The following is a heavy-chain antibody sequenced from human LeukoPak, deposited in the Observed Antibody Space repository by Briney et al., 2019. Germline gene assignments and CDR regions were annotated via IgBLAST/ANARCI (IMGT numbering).Heavy chain of an antibody. D-gene: IGHD6-19*01. J-gene: IGHJ6*03. Sequence: SETLSLTCTVSGGSISSSSYYWGWIRQPPGKGLEWIGSIYYSGSTYYNPSLKSRVTISVDTSKNQFSLKLSSVTAADTAVYYCARGYSSGWYVQAWYYYYYMDVWGKGTTVTISS. V-gene: IGHV4-39*07. CDR2: IYYSGST. CDR1: GGSISSSSYY. CDR3: ARGYSSGWYVQAWYYYYYMDV.